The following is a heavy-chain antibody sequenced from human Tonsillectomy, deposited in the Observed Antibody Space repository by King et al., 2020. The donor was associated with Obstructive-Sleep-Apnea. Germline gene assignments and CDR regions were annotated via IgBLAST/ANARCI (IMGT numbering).Heavy chain of an antibody. CDR1: GYTFTDYY. D-gene: IGHD6-13*01. J-gene: IGHJ4*02. CDR2: INPNSGGT. Sequence: VQLVQSGAEVKKPGASVKVSCKASGYTFTDYYIHWVRQAPGQGLEWMGWINPNSGGTDYARKVQGRVTMTRETSISTAYMDLSRLTSDETAVYYCATDAAADLHRRSNYFDYWGQGTLVTVSS. V-gene: IGHV1-2*02. CDR3: ATDAAADLHRRSNYFDY.